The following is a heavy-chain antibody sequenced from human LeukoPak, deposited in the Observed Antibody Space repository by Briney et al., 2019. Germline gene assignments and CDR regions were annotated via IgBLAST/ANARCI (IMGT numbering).Heavy chain of an antibody. CDR3: ARHYGGNSFYYYYYGMDV. Sequence: PSETLSLTCTVSGGSISSGGYYWSWIRQHPGKGLEWIGYIYYSGSTHYNPSLKSRVTISVDTSKNQFSLKLSSVTAADTAVYYCARHYGGNSFYYYYYGMDVWGQGTTVTVSS. D-gene: IGHD4-23*01. CDR1: GGSISSGGYY. CDR2: IYYSGST. J-gene: IGHJ6*02. V-gene: IGHV4-31*03.